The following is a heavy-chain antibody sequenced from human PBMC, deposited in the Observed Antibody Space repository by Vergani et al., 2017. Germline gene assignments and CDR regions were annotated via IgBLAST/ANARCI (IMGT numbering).Heavy chain of an antibody. CDR3: ACEERYCSYTTFDY. Sequence: QVQLQESGPGLVKPSETLSLTCTVSGGSISSYYWSWIRQPPGKGLEWIGYIYYSGSTNYNPSLKSRVTISVDTSKNQFSLKLSSVTAADTAVSYCACEERYCSYTTFDYWGQGTLVTVSS. CDR1: GGSISSYY. D-gene: IGHD3-10*01. J-gene: IGHJ4*02. V-gene: IGHV4-59*01. CDR2: IYYSGST.